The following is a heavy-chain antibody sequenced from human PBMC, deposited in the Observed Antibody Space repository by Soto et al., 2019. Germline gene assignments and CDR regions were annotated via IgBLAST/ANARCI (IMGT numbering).Heavy chain of an antibody. V-gene: IGHV3-48*03. Sequence: PGGSLRLSCAASGYTFSSYEMNWVRQAPGKGLEWVSYISSSGSTIYYADSVKGRFTISRDNAKNSLYLQMNSLRAEDTAVYYCARDGWNDAGGYFDYWGQGTLVTVSS. CDR1: GYTFSSYE. CDR3: ARDGWNDAGGYFDY. J-gene: IGHJ4*02. CDR2: ISSSGSTI. D-gene: IGHD1-1*01.